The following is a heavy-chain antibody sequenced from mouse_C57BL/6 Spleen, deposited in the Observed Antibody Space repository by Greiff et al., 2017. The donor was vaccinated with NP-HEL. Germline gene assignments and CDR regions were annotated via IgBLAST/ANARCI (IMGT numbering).Heavy chain of an antibody. D-gene: IGHD2-3*01. J-gene: IGHJ2*01. CDR2: IRSKSNNYAT. Sequence: EVKLMESGGGLVQPKGSLKLSCAASGFSFNTYAMNWVRQAPGKGLEWVARIRSKSNNYATYYADSVKDRFTISRDDSESMLYLQMNNLKTEDTAMYYCVRHREGGYYPLDYWGQGTTLTVSS. V-gene: IGHV10-1*01. CDR3: VRHREGGYYPLDY. CDR1: GFSFNTYA.